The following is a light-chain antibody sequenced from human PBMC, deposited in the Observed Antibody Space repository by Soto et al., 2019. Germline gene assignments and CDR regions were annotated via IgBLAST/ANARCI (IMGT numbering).Light chain of an antibody. J-gene: IGLJ3*02. V-gene: IGLV2-23*01. CDR1: SSGVGNYNL. CDR3: CSYAGSNTWV. CDR2: EGS. Sequence: QSVLTQPASVSGSPGQSITISCTGTSSGVGNYNLVSWYQQHPGKAPKLMIYEGSKRPSGVSNRFSGSKSGNTASLTISGLRAEDEADYYCCSYAGSNTWVFGGGTKLTVL.